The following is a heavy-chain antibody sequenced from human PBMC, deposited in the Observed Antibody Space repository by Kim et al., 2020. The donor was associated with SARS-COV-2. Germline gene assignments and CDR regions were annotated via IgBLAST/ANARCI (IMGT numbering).Heavy chain of an antibody. Sequence: ASVKVSCKASGYTFTSYGISWVRQAPGQGLEWMGWISAYNGNTNYAQKHQGRVTMTTDTSTSTAYMELRSLRSDDTAVYYCARLRSTSCYGPSCYYYGMDVWGQGTTVTVSS. CDR1: GYTFTSYG. CDR2: ISAYNGNT. V-gene: IGHV1-18*01. D-gene: IGHD2-2*01. J-gene: IGHJ6*02. CDR3: ARLRSTSCYGPSCYYYGMDV.